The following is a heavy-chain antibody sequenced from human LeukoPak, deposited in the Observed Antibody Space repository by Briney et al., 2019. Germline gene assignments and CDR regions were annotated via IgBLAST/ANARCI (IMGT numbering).Heavy chain of an antibody. J-gene: IGHJ4*02. CDR3: ARDLRDPNCSSTSCYGGLDY. CDR1: GGSISSSNW. D-gene: IGHD2-2*01. Sequence: SETLSLTCAVSGGSISSSNWWSWVRQPPGKGLEWIEEIYHSGSTNYNPSLKSRVTISVDKSKNQFSLKLSSVTAADTAVYYCARDLRDPNCSSTSCYGGLDYWGQGTLVTVSS. CDR2: IYHSGST. V-gene: IGHV4-4*02.